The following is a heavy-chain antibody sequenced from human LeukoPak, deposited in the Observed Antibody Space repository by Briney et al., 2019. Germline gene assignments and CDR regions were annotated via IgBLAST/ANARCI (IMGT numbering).Heavy chain of an antibody. V-gene: IGHV1-2*02. Sequence: GASVKVSCKASGYTFTSYGFAWLRQAPGQGLEWMGWINPNSGGTDYAQKFQGRVTMTRDTSISTAYMELSRLRSDDTADYYCARGRRAAYYFDYWGQGTLVTVSS. CDR3: ARGRRAAYYFDY. J-gene: IGHJ4*02. CDR2: INPNSGGT. CDR1: GYTFTSYG. D-gene: IGHD5-24*01.